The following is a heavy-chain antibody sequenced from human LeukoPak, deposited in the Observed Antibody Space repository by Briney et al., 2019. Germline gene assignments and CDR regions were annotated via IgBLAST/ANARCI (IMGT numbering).Heavy chain of an antibody. CDR3: ARSYGGRRTEFDY. Sequence: ASVKVSCKASGYRFNIYGINWVRQAPGQGLEWMGWISAYNGNTNYAQKLQGRVTMTTDTSTSTAYMELRSLRSDDTAVYYCARSYGGRRTEFDYWGQGTLVTVSS. D-gene: IGHD4-23*01. CDR1: GYRFNIYG. J-gene: IGHJ4*02. CDR2: ISAYNGNT. V-gene: IGHV1-18*01.